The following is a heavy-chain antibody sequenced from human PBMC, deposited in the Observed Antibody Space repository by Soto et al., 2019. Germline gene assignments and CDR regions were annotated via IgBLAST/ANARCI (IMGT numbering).Heavy chain of an antibody. D-gene: IGHD2-15*01. J-gene: IGHJ4*02. CDR1: GFNFNDYG. V-gene: IGHV3-30*18. Sequence: QVQLVESGGGVVQPGRSVRLSCTASGFNFNDYGMHWVRQAPGKGLEWVAVISYVGGERYYADSVKGRFIISRDNSKHTLYLQMNSLRAEDTAVYYCAKDLVAAYGSGRSGCVDNWGQGTLVTVSA. CDR3: AKDLVAAYGSGRSGCVDN. CDR2: ISYVGGER.